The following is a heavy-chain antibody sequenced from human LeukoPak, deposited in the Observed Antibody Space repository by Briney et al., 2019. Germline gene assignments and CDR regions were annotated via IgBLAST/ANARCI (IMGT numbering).Heavy chain of an antibody. D-gene: IGHD6-13*01. J-gene: IGHJ4*02. CDR1: GGSISSYY. Sequence: SETLSLTCTVSGGSISSYYWSWIRQPPGKGLEWIGYIYYSGTTSYQPSLKSRVTISVDTSKNQFSLKLSSVTAADTAVYYCARQQLVRGCFDYWGQGTLATVSS. CDR3: ARQQLVRGCFDY. CDR2: IYYSGTT. V-gene: IGHV4-59*01.